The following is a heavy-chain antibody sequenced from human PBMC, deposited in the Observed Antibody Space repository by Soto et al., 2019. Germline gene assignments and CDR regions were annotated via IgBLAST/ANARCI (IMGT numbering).Heavy chain of an antibody. CDR1: GFTFSSYD. CDR3: AREGLYCSSTSCDYYGMDV. J-gene: IGHJ6*02. V-gene: IGHV3-13*01. CDR2: IGTAGDT. Sequence: EVQLVESGGGLVQPGGSLRLSCAASGFTFSSYDMHWVRQATGKGLEWVSAIGTAGDTYYPGSVKGRFTISRENAKNSLYLQVNSLRAGDTAVYYCAREGLYCSSTSCDYYGMDVWGQGTTVTVSS. D-gene: IGHD2-2*01.